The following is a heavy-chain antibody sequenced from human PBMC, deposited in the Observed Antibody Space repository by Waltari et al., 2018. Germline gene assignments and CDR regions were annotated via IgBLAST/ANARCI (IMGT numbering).Heavy chain of an antibody. Sequence: QLQLQESGPGLVKPSEHLSLTCTVSGGSISSSSYYWGWIRQPPGKGLEWIGSIYYSGSTYYNPSLKSRVTIAVDTSKNQFSLKLSSVTAADTAVYYWARLVVVITKPDYWGQGTLVTVSS. D-gene: IGHD3-22*01. CDR1: GGSISSSSYY. V-gene: IGHV4-39*07. J-gene: IGHJ4*02. CDR3: ARLVVVITKPDY. CDR2: IYYSGST.